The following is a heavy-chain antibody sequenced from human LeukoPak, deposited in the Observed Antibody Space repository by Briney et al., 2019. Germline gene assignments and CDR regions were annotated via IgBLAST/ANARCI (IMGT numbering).Heavy chain of an antibody. D-gene: IGHD3-10*01. V-gene: IGHV3-23*01. CDR2: ISGSGGST. CDR1: GFTFSIYA. CDR3: AKDMIYGSGSYYNPIFDH. J-gene: IGHJ4*02. Sequence: PGGSLRLSCAASGFTFSIYAMSWVRQAPGKGLEWVSAISGSGGSTYYADSVKGRLTISRDNSKNTLYLQMNSLRAEDTAVYYSAKDMIYGSGSYYNPIFDHWGQGTLVTVSS.